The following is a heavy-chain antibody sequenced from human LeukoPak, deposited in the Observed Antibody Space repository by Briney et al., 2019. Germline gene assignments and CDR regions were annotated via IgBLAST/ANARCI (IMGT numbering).Heavy chain of an antibody. J-gene: IGHJ3*02. CDR3: ARRDIVVVPAAMGDAFDI. V-gene: IGHV4-4*07. D-gene: IGHD2-2*01. CDR1: GGSISSYY. Sequence: SETLSLTCTVSGGSISSYYWSWIRQPAGKGLEWIGRIYTSGSTNYNPSLKSRVTMSVDTSKNQFSLKLSSVTAADTAVYYCARRDIVVVPAAMGDAFDIWGQGTMVTVSS. CDR2: IYTSGST.